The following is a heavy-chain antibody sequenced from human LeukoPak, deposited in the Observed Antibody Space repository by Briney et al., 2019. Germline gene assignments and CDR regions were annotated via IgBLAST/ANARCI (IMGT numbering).Heavy chain of an antibody. V-gene: IGHV3-7*01. CDR1: GFTFSSYW. J-gene: IGHJ4*02. CDR3: ARAVGATSAEIFDY. Sequence: GGSLRLSCAASGFTFSSYWMSWVRQAPGKGLEWVANIKQDGSEKYYVDSVKGRFTISRDNAKNSLYLQMNSLRAEDTAVYYCARAVGATSAEIFDYWGQGTLVTVSS. CDR2: IKQDGSEK. D-gene: IGHD1-26*01.